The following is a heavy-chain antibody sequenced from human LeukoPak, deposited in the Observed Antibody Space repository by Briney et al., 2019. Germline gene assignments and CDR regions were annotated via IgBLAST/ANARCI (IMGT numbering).Heavy chain of an antibody. V-gene: IGHV1-69*01. CDR1: GGTFSSYA. Sequence: SVKVSCKASGGTFSSYAISWVRQAPGQGLEWMGGIIPIFGTANYAQKFQGRVTITADESTSTAYMELSSLRSEDTAVYYCAGNDYYDSSGYFNYWGQGTLVTVSS. J-gene: IGHJ4*02. CDR3: AGNDYYDSSGYFNY. CDR2: IIPIFGTA. D-gene: IGHD3-22*01.